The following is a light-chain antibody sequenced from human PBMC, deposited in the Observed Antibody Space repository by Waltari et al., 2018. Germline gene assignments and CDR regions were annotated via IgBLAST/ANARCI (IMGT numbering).Light chain of an antibody. CDR2: DVT. CDR3: CAFAGSYNVV. J-gene: IGLJ2*01. Sequence: QSDLTQPRSVSGSPGQAVTISCTGTSSDIGGYDYVSWYQQHPGKAPKFIIYDVTQPPSGFSNRFCGSKSGITASLTISGVQTEVEADYDCCAFAGSYNVVFGGGTKVTVL. CDR1: SSDIGGYDY. V-gene: IGLV2-11*01.